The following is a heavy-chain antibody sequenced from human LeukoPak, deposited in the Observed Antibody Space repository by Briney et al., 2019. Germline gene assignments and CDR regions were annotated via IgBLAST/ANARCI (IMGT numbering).Heavy chain of an antibody. CDR1: GGSFSGYY. CDR2: IYHSGST. CDR3: ARVDTAMVTFDY. J-gene: IGHJ4*02. V-gene: IGHV4-30-2*01. D-gene: IGHD5-18*01. Sequence: PSETLSLTCAVYGGSFSGYYWSWIRQPPGKGLEWIGYIYHSGSTYYNPSLKSRVTISVDRSKNQFSLKLSSVTAADTAVYYCARVDTAMVTFDYWGQGTLVTVSS.